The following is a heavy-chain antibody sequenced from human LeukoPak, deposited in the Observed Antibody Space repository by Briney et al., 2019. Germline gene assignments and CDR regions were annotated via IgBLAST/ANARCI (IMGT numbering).Heavy chain of an antibody. CDR3: ARGFLDYDTTDYAFSYY. Sequence: ASVKVSCKASGYTFTNYDITWVRQASGEGLEWMGWMNPNNGNTGYAQRFQGRVTLTRDTSISTAYMELSSLRSVDTAVYYCARGFLDYDTTDYAFSYYWGQGTLVTVSS. CDR1: GYTFTNYD. CDR2: MNPNNGNT. J-gene: IGHJ4*02. D-gene: IGHD3-22*01. V-gene: IGHV1-8*01.